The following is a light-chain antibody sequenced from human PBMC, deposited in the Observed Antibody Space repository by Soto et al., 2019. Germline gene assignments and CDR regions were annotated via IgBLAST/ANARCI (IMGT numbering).Light chain of an antibody. V-gene: IGLV2-8*01. CDR2: DVT. CDR1: TSNIGGYNS. J-gene: IGLJ1*01. CDR3: SSYTDRKHLV. Sequence: SVVTRSPSASRLPGQPVTNSRAVNTSNIGGYNSVSWYQQHPGKAPKVMIYDVTKRPSGVPDRFSGSKSGNTASLTVSALQAEDEADYYCSSYTDRKHLVFGTGTKGTVL.